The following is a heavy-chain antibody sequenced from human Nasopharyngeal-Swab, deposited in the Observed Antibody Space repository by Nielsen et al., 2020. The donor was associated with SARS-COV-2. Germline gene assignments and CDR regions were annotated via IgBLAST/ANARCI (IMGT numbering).Heavy chain of an antibody. J-gene: IGHJ6*02. D-gene: IGHD1-26*01. CDR2: IYYSGST. CDR1: GGSISSYY. CDR3: AREILEEYSGSYNHYYYYGMDV. Sequence: SETLSLTCTASGGSISSYYWSWIRQPPGKGLEWIGYIYYSGSTNYNPSLKSRLTISVDTSKNQFSLKLSSVTAADTAVYYCAREILEEYSGSYNHYYYYGMDVWGQGTTVTVSS. V-gene: IGHV4-59*01.